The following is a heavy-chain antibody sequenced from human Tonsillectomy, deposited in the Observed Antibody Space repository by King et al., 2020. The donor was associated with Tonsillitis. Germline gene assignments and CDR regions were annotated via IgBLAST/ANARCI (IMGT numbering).Heavy chain of an antibody. J-gene: IGHJ4*02. CDR1: GFTFSSYS. D-gene: IGHD5-12*01. V-gene: IGHV3-48*01. Sequence: EVQLVESGGGLVQPGGSLRLSCAASGFTFSSYSMNWVRQAPGKGLEWVSYISSSSSTIYYADSVKGRFTISRDNAKNSLYLQMNRLRAEDTAVYYCARDERGYSGYDYGIDYWGQGTLVTVSS. CDR3: ARDERGYSGYDYGIDY. CDR2: ISSSSSTI.